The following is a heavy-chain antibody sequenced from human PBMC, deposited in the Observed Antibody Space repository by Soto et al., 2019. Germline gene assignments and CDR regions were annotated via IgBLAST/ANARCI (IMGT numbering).Heavy chain of an antibody. V-gene: IGHV3-30*18. CDR1: GFTFSSYG. CDR2: ISYDGSNK. D-gene: IGHD1-26*01. J-gene: IGHJ4*02. Sequence: GGSLRLSCAASGFTFSSYGMHWVRQAPGKGLEWVAVISYDGSNKYYADSVKGRFTISRDNSKNTLYLQMNSLRAEDTAVYYCAKDATIVGATRRSDYWGQGTLVTVSS. CDR3: AKDATIVGATRRSDY.